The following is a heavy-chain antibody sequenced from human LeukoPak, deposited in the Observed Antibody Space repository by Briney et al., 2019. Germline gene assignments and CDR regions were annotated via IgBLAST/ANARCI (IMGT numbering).Heavy chain of an antibody. D-gene: IGHD6-6*01. Sequence: QTGGSLRLSCAASGFTFSSYAMHWVRQAPGKGLEWVAVISYDGSNKYYADSVKGRFTISRDNSKNTLYLQMNSLRAEDTAVYYCARDPTTGSSRPGLSDYWGQGTLVTVSS. CDR2: ISYDGSNK. J-gene: IGHJ4*02. V-gene: IGHV3-30*01. CDR1: GFTFSSYA. CDR3: ARDPTTGSSRPGLSDY.